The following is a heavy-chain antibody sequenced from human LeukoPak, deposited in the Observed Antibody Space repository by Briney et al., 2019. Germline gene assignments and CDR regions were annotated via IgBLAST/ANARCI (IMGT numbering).Heavy chain of an antibody. D-gene: IGHD6-13*01. CDR3: ARAPGSSWYF. CDR2: ISYDGSNK. Sequence: GGSLRLSCAASGFTFSSYAMHWVRQAPGKGLEWVAVISYDGSNKYYADSVKGRFTISRDNSKNTLYLQMNSLRAEDTAVYYCARAPGSSWYFWGQGTLVTVSS. J-gene: IGHJ4*02. V-gene: IGHV3-30-3*01. CDR1: GFTFSSYA.